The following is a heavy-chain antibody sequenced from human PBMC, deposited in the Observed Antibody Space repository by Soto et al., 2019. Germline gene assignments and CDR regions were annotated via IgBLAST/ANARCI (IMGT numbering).Heavy chain of an antibody. CDR3: AKERTTGIIGPLGKY. CDR1: GFTFSSYT. V-gene: IGHV3-23*01. CDR2: ISDSGGST. Sequence: EVQLLQSGGGLVQPGESLRLSCAASGFTFSSYTMSWVRQAPGKGLEWVSGISDSGGSTYYADSVKGRFTISRDNSKNTVYLQMSSLRAEDTAVYYCAKERTTGIIGPLGKYWGQGTLVTVSS. D-gene: IGHD7-27*01. J-gene: IGHJ4*02.